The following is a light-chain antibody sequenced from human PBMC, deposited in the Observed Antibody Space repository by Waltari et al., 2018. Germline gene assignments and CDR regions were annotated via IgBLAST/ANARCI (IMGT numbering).Light chain of an antibody. CDR3: SSGRRRSGVM. CDR2: EVS. CDR1: SSDVGGYNY. Sequence: SALTQPASVSGSPGQSITISCTGTSSDVGGYNYVSWYQHHPGKAPKLMIYEVSKRPSRFPHGASASMLGNTAYQPILERQACEEADCYGSSGRRRSGVMFGGG. V-gene: IGLV2-14*01. J-gene: IGLJ3*02.